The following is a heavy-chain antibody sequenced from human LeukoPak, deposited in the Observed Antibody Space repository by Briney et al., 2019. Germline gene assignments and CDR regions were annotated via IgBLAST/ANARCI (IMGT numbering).Heavy chain of an antibody. CDR1: GFTFSSYA. CDR3: ARSPVAGTTRGDLDY. D-gene: IGHD6-19*01. CDR2: ISYDGSNK. J-gene: IGHJ4*02. Sequence: GGSLRLSCAASGFTFSSYAMHWVRQAPGKGLEWVAVISYDGSNKYYADSVKGRFTISRDNSKNTLYLQMNSLRAEDTAVYYCARSPVAGTTRGDLDYWGQGTLVTVSS. V-gene: IGHV3-30-3*01.